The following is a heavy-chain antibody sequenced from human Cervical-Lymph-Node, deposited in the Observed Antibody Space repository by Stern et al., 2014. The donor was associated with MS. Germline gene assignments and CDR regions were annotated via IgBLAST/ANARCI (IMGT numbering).Heavy chain of an antibody. CDR2: ISYDGDNK. V-gene: IGHV3-30*18. J-gene: IGHJ5*02. Sequence: VQLVESGGGVVQPGRSLRLSCAASGFTFSLYDMHWVLQAPGKGLEWVAVISYDGDNKFYTDSVKGRFTISRDSSKSTLYLQLNSLRPEDTAIYYCAKDPRIYDSSGYLDAWGQGTLVTVSS. D-gene: IGHD3-22*01. CDR1: GFTFSLYD. CDR3: AKDPRIYDSSGYLDA.